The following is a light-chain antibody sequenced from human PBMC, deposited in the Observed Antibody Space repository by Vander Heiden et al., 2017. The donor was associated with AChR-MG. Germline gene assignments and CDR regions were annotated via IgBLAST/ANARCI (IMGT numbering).Light chain of an antibody. CDR1: SSASSSY. CDR3: QQYCSSPWT. Sequence: EIVLTLSPGTLSLSPGERATLSCRVSSSASSSYLAWYQQKPGQAPKLLIYGASSRETGVPDRFSGSGSGTDFTLTISRLEPEDFAVYYCQQYCSSPWTFGYGTKVEIK. V-gene: IGKV3-20*01. J-gene: IGKJ1*01. CDR2: GAS.